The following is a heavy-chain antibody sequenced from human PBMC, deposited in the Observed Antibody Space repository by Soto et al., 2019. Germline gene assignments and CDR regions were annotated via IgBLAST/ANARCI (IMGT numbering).Heavy chain of an antibody. CDR1: GGTFSSYA. V-gene: IGHV1-69*01. CDR2: IIPIFGTA. CDR3: ASARSYYDILTGHNYYYCYGMDV. Sequence: QVQLVQSGAEVKKPGSSVKVSCKASGGTFSSYAISWVRQAPGQGLEWMGGIIPIFGTANYAQKFQGRVTITADESTSTAYMELSSLRSEDAAVYSCASARSYYDILTGHNYYYCYGMDVWGQGTTVTVSS. J-gene: IGHJ6*02. D-gene: IGHD3-9*01.